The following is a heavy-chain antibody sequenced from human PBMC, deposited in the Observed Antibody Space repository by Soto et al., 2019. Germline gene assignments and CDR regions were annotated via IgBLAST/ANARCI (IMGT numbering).Heavy chain of an antibody. CDR1: GFTFNSYA. D-gene: IGHD3-3*01. Sequence: QVQLVESGGDVVQPGRSLRLSCAASGFTFNSYAMHWVRQAPGKGLEWVAVISYDGRNKYYADSVKGRFTISRDNSKSTVSLKMNSLRAEDAAISFCARDWTGYFDLWGRGTLVTVSS. CDR2: ISYDGRNK. V-gene: IGHV3-30-3*01. J-gene: IGHJ2*01. CDR3: ARDWTGYFDL.